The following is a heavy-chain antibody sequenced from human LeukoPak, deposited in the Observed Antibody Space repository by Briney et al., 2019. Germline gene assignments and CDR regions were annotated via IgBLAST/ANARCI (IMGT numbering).Heavy chain of an antibody. Sequence: GGSLRLSCTASGFTFSNAWMSWVRQAPGKGLEWVGFIRSKACGGTTEYAASVKGRFTISRDDSKSIAYLEMNSLKTEDTAEYSCTRGYCSGGSCFRAFDIWGQGTMVTVSS. CDR3: TRGYCSGGSCFRAFDI. V-gene: IGHV3-49*04. CDR2: IRSKACGGTT. CDR1: GFTFSNAW. J-gene: IGHJ3*02. D-gene: IGHD2-15*01.